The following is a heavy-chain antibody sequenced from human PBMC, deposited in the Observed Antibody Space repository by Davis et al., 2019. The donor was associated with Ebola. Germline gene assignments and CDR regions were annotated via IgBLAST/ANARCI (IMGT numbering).Heavy chain of an antibody. CDR1: GGSISSGGYS. Sequence: LRLSCAVSGGSISSGGYSWSWIRQPPGKGLEWIGYIYYSGSTNYNPSLKSRVTISVDTSKNQFSLKLSSVTAADTAVYYCARHGAIAAAGTGFDYWGQGTLVTVSS. V-gene: IGHV4-30-4*07. CDR2: IYYSGST. CDR3: ARHGAIAAAGTGFDY. J-gene: IGHJ4*02. D-gene: IGHD6-13*01.